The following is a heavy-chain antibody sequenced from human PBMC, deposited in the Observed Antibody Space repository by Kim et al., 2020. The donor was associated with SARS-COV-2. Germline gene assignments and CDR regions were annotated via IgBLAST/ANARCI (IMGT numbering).Heavy chain of an antibody. CDR2: INHSGST. J-gene: IGHJ4*02. Sequence: SETLSLTCAVYGGSFSGYYWSWIRQPPGKGLEWIGEINHSGSTNYNPSLKSRVTISVDTSKNQFSLKLSSVTAADTAVYYCARVLTMVRGVSLNRRGVRGENSDYWGQGTLVTVSS. V-gene: IGHV4-34*01. CDR1: GGSFSGYY. CDR3: ARVLTMVRGVSLNRRGVRGENSDY. D-gene: IGHD3-10*01.